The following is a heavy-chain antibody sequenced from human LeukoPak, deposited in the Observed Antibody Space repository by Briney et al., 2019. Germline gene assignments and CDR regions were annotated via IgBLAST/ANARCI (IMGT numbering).Heavy chain of an antibody. V-gene: IGHV3-48*01. CDR1: GFTFSTSY. D-gene: IGHD1-26*01. CDR3: AREKAEVGATALDI. J-gene: IGHJ3*02. CDR2: ISDSSSTI. Sequence: GGSLRLSCAASGFTFSTSYMNWVRQAPGKGLEWVSYISDSSSTIYYADSVKGRFTISRDNARNSLYLQMNSLRAEDTAVYYCAREKAEVGATALDIWGQGTMVTVSS.